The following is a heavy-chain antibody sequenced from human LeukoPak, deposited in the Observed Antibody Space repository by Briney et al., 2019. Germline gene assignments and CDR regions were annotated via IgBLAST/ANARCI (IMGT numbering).Heavy chain of an antibody. J-gene: IGHJ4*02. Sequence: SETLSLTCTVSGGSISSSSYYWGWIRQPPRKGLEWIGSIYYSGSTYYNPSLKSRVTISVDTSKNQFSLKLSSVTAADTAVYYCARSRAVTFDYWGQGTLVTVSP. CDR1: GGSISSSSYY. D-gene: IGHD4-11*01. CDR2: IYYSGST. V-gene: IGHV4-39*01. CDR3: ARSRAVTFDY.